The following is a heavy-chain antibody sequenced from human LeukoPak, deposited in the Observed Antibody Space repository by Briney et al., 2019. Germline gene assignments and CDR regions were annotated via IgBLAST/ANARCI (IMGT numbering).Heavy chain of an antibody. CDR3: ARVLPFVVVTATNDAFDI. V-gene: IGHV3-11*01. J-gene: IGHJ3*02. D-gene: IGHD2-21*02. CDR1: GFTFNDYY. Sequence: GGSLRLSCAASGFTFNDYYMSWIRQAPGKGLEWVSYISSSGSTIYYADSVKGRFTISRDNAKSSLYLQMNSLRAEDTAVYYCARVLPFVVVTATNDAFDIWGQGTMVTVSS. CDR2: ISSSGSTI.